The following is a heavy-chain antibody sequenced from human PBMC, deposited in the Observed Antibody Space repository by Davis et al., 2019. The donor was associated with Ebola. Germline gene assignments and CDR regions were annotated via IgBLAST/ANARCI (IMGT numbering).Heavy chain of an antibody. CDR3: AKDHHWHDFWSGYPGTIFDY. Sequence: GGSLRLSCTDSVITFSSYAMTWVRQAPGKGLEWVSAISGSGGSTYYADSVKGRFTISRDNSKNTLYLEINSLRAEDTAVYYCAKDHHWHDFWSGYPGTIFDYWGQGTLVTVSS. CDR1: VITFSSYA. V-gene: IGHV3-23*01. J-gene: IGHJ4*02. CDR2: ISGSGGST. D-gene: IGHD3-3*01.